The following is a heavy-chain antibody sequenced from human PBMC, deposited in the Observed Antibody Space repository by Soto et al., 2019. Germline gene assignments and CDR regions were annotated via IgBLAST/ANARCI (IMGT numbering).Heavy chain of an antibody. Sequence: SETLSLTCAVYGGSFSGYYCSWVRQPPGKGLEWIGEISHSGSTNYNSSLESQVTMSVDTSKNQLFLKLSSVTAADTAVYYCVRALAAVQEWGQGTPVTVSS. J-gene: IGHJ4*02. CDR1: GGSFSGYY. D-gene: IGHD6-13*01. CDR2: ISHSGST. V-gene: IGHV4-34*01. CDR3: VRALAAVQE.